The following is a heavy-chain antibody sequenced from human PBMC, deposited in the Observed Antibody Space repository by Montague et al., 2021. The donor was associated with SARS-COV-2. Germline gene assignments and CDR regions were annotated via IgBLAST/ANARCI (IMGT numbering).Heavy chain of an antibody. D-gene: IGHD3-10*01. CDR1: GGSFSGYY. J-gene: IGHJ4*02. CDR2: INHSGGT. V-gene: IGHV4-34*01. CDR3: ARGARQGYGFRLGSFDS. Sequence: SKTLSLTCAVYGGSFSGYYWNWIRQPPGKGLEWTGEINHSGGTDYNPSLKSRVTMSVDTSKNQFSLKLSSVTAADTAVYYCARGARQGYGFRLGSFDSWGQGTLVTVSS.